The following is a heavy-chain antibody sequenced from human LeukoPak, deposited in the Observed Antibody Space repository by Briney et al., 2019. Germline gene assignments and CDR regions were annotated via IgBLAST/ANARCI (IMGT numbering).Heavy chain of an antibody. D-gene: IGHD2-2*01. Sequence: GASVKVSCKASGYTFTSYGISWVRQAPGQGLEWMGWISAYNGNTNYAQKLQGRVTMTTDTSTSTAYMELSSLRSEDTAVYYCATDASTRYWYFDLWGRGTLVTVSS. J-gene: IGHJ2*01. CDR3: ATDASTRYWYFDL. CDR2: ISAYNGNT. CDR1: GYTFTSYG. V-gene: IGHV1-18*01.